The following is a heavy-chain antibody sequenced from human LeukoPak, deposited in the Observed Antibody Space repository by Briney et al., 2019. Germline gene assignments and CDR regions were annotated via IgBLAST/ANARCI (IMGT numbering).Heavy chain of an antibody. Sequence: SETLSLTCTLSGDSTISNKFYSGWVRQPPGKGLEWVGSINYSGTTYYNPSLRSRLSISVDTSRTQFFLRLNSVTAADTAVYYCGRLFESWGQRILVTVSS. J-gene: IGHJ4*02. V-gene: IGHV4-39*01. CDR3: GRLFES. CDR2: INYSGTT. CDR1: GDSTISNKFY.